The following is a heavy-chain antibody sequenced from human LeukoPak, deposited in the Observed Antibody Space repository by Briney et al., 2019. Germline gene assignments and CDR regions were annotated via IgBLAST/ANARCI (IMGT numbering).Heavy chain of an antibody. J-gene: IGHJ4*02. Sequence: SETLSLTCTVSGGSISSSSYYWGWLRPPPGQGLEWIGRMYYSGAAYFNPSLKSRVTISVDTSKNQFSLKLISVTAADTAVYYCARYIGGSGTYYFDHWGQGTLVTVSS. CDR1: GGSISSSSYY. V-gene: IGHV4-39*01. D-gene: IGHD1-26*01. CDR3: ARYIGGSGTYYFDH. CDR2: MYYSGAA.